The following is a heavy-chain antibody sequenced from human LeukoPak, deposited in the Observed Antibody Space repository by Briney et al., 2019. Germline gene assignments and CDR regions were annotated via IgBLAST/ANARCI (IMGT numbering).Heavy chain of an antibody. V-gene: IGHV3-30*18. J-gene: IGHJ6*04. CDR1: GFTFSSYG. CDR3: AKDGALRQWLVSGDYYYGMDV. D-gene: IGHD6-19*01. Sequence: GSLRLSCAASGFTFSSYGMHWVRQAPGKGLEWVAIISYDGSDKYYADSVKGRFTISRDNSKNTLYVQMNSLRAEDTAIYYCAKDGALRQWLVSGDYYYGMDVWGKGTTVTVSS. CDR2: ISYDGSDK.